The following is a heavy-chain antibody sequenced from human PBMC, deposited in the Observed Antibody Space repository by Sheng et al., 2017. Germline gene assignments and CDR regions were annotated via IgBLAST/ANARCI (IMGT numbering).Heavy chain of an antibody. V-gene: IGHV3-30*02. Sequence: QVQLVESGGGVVQPGGSLRLSCAASGFTFSSYGMHWVRQAPGKGLEWVAFIRYDGSNKYYADSVKGRFTISRDNSKNTLYLQMNSLRAEDTAVYYCAKDSLRRDIVVVPAAKGYFDYWGQGTLVTVSS. CDR1: GFTFSSYG. CDR3: AKDSLRRDIVVVPAAKGYFDY. D-gene: IGHD2-2*01. CDR2: IRYDGSNK. J-gene: IGHJ4*02.